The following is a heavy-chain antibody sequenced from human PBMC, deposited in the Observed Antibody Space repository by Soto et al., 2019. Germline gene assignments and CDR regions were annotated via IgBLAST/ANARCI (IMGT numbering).Heavy chain of an antibody. CDR1: GGTFSSYA. J-gene: IGHJ5*02. CDR2: IIPIFGTA. Sequence: QVQLVQSEAEVKKHGSSVKVSCKASGGTFSSYAISWVRQAPGQGLEWMGGIIPIFGTANYAQKFQGRVTSTADESTSTAYMELSSLRSEDTAVYYCARSRDGYNYWWFDPWGQGTLVTVSS. V-gene: IGHV1-69*01. CDR3: ARSRDGYNYWWFDP. D-gene: IGHD5-12*01.